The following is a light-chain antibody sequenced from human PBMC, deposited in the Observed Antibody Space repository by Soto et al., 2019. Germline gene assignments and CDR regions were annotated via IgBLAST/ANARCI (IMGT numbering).Light chain of an antibody. V-gene: IGKV3-20*01. Sequence: EIVLTQSPGTLSVSPGERATLSCRASQRVSSSYLAWYQQKPGQAPRLLIYGASSRATGIPDRFSGSGSGTDFTLTISRLEPEDFAVYFCQRYGSSTPFTFGQGTKVEI. CDR2: GAS. CDR3: QRYGSSTPFT. J-gene: IGKJ2*01. CDR1: QRVSSSY.